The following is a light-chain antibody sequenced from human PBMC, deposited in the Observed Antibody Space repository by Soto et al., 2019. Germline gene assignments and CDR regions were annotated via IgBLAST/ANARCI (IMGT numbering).Light chain of an antibody. J-gene: IGLJ3*02. V-gene: IGLV2-14*03. Sequence: QPVLTQPASVSGSPGQSITISCTGTYSDVGGFNYVSWYQQHPGKAPKLMIYDVSNRPSGVSNRFSGSKSGNTASLTISGLQADDEADYYCSSYTSSNTVLFGGGTKLTVL. CDR1: YSDVGGFNY. CDR3: SSYTSSNTVL. CDR2: DVS.